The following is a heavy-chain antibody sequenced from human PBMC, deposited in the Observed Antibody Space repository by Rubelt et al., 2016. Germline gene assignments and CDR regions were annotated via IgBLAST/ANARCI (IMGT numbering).Heavy chain of an antibody. CDR2: IKSKTDGGTT. Sequence: GLEWVGRIKSKTDGGTTDYAAPVKGRFTISRDDSKNTLYLQMNSLRAEDTAVYYCARDGIAAAGTHYYYYYGMDVWGQGTTVTVSS. D-gene: IGHD6-13*01. CDR3: ARDGIAAAGTHYYYYYGMDV. V-gene: IGHV3-15*01. J-gene: IGHJ6*02.